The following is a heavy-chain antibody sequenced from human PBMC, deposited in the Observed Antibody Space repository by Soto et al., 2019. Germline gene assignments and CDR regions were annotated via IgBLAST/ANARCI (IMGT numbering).Heavy chain of an antibody. D-gene: IGHD6-6*01. J-gene: IGHJ6*02. CDR3: ARVSSIAGLYYGMDV. V-gene: IGHV4-31*03. CDR1: GGSISSGGYY. CDR2: NYYSGIT. Sequence: QVQLQESGPGLVKPSQTLSLTCTVSGGSISSGGYYWTWIRQHPGKGREWIGYNYYSGITYYNTSLKSRVTISLDTSKNQFSLKLSSVTAADTAVYYCARVSSIAGLYYGMDVWGQGTTVTVSS.